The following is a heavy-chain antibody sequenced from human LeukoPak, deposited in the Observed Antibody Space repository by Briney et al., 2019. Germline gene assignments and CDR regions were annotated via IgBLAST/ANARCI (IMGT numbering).Heavy chain of an antibody. CDR1: GFSFSAYW. Sequence: GGSLRLSCATSGFSFSAYWMSWVRQAPGRRPEWVANIKQDEGEIYYVDSVKGRFTISRDNAKSSLYLQMNSLRVEDTAMYYCVRDKKMGPTLFDFWGQGTLVTVSS. CDR3: VRDKKMGPTLFDF. CDR2: IKQDEGEI. V-gene: IGHV3-7*01. D-gene: IGHD1-26*01. J-gene: IGHJ4*02.